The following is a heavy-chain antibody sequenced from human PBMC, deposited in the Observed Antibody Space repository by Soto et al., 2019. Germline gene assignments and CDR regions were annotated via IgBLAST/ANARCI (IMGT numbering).Heavy chain of an antibody. CDR1: GYTFTGYY. J-gene: IGHJ6*02. D-gene: IGHD2-21*02. V-gene: IGHV1-2*04. Sequence: GASVKVSCKASGYTFTGYYMHWVRQAPVQGLEWMGWINPNSGGTNYAQKFQGWVTMTRDTSISTAYMELSRLRSDDTAVYYCARDMTAINDYYYGMDVWGQGTTVTVSS. CDR3: ARDMTAINDYYYGMDV. CDR2: INPNSGGT.